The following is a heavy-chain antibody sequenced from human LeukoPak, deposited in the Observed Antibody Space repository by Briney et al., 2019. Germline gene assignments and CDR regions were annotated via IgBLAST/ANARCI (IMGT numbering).Heavy chain of an antibody. CDR3: ARDPVPEF. CDR2: ITGSSAST. J-gene: IGHJ3*01. CDR1: GFTFSSYA. V-gene: IGHV3-23*01. D-gene: IGHD1-14*01. Sequence: GGSLRLSCAASGFTFSSYAMSWVRQAPGKGLEWVSSITGSSASTYYADSVKGRFTVSRDNSKNTLYLQMNSLRAEDTALYYCARDPVPEFWGQGTMVTVSS.